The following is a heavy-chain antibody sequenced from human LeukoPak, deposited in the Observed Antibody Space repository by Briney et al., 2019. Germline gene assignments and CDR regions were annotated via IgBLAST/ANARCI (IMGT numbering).Heavy chain of an antibody. D-gene: IGHD3-10*01. CDR3: ARDRGGRGVTTALGY. V-gene: IGHV1-2*02. J-gene: IGHJ4*02. Sequence: ASVTVSFMASGYTFTVYYMHWVRQAPGQGLEWVGWINPNSGGTNYAQKFQGRVTLARDTSISTAKMELSRLRSDDTAVYYCARDRGGRGVTTALGYWGQGTLVTVSS. CDR2: INPNSGGT. CDR1: GYTFTVYY.